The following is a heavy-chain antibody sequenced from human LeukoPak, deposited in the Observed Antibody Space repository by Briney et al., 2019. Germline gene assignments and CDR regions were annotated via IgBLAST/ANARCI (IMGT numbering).Heavy chain of an antibody. V-gene: IGHV4-38-2*02. CDR2: IYHSGST. J-gene: IGHJ4*02. CDR3: ARLLNYDSSGYYGYYFDY. D-gene: IGHD3-22*01. CDR1: GYSISSGYY. Sequence: SETLSLTCTVSGYSISSGYYWGWIRQPPGKGREWIGSIYHSGSTYYNPSLKSRVTISVDTSKNQFSLKLSSVTAADTAVYYCARLLNYDSSGYYGYYFDYWGQGTLVTVSS.